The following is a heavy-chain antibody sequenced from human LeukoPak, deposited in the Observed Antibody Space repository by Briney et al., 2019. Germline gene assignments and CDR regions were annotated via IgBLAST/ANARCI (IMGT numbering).Heavy chain of an antibody. J-gene: IGHJ4*02. CDR1: GGSFSGYY. CDR2: INHSGST. CDR3: AIHYYDSSGYYSSLDY. D-gene: IGHD3-22*01. V-gene: IGHV4-34*01. Sequence: SETLSLTCAVYGGSFSGYYWSWIRQPPGKGLEWIGEINHSGSTNYNPSLKSRVTISVDTSKDQFSLKLSSVTAADTAVYYCAIHYYDSSGYYSSLDYWGQGTLVTVSS.